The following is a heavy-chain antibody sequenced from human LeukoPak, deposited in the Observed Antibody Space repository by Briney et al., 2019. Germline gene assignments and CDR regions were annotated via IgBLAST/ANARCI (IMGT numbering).Heavy chain of an antibody. CDR3: ARAESSSGYLDY. J-gene: IGHJ4*02. CDR2: ISYDGSNK. Sequence: PGGSLRLSCAASGFTFSSYAMHWVRQAPGKGLEWVAVISYDGSNKYYADSVKGRFTISRDNSKNTLYLQMNSLRAEDTAVYYCARAESSSGYLDYWGQGTLVTVSS. CDR1: GFTFSSYA. D-gene: IGHD3-22*01. V-gene: IGHV3-30*04.